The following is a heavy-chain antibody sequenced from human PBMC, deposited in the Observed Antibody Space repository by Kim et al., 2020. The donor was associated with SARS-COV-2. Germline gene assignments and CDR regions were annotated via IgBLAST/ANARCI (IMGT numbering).Heavy chain of an antibody. J-gene: IGHJ4*02. CDR1: GGSISSSNW. D-gene: IGHD6-13*01. Sequence: SETLSLTCAVSGGSISSSNWWSWVRQPPGKGLEWIGEIYHSGSTNYNPSLKSRVTISVDKSKNQFSLKLSSVTAADTAMYYCARTTGLMTISSWFDYWGQGTLVTVSS. CDR3: ARTTGLMTISSWFDY. V-gene: IGHV4-4*02. CDR2: IYHSGST.